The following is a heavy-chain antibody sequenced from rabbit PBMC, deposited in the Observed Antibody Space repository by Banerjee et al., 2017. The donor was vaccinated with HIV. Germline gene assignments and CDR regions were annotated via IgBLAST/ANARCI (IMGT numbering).Heavy chain of an antibody. D-gene: IGHD1-1*01. Sequence: QEQLVESGGGLVTPGGSLKLSCKGSGIDFSTYGISWVRQAPGKGLEWIAYIYLGSSGYTDYAIWAKGRFTISKTSSTTVTLQMTSLTAADTATYFCAREPSSSGSNYDLWGQGTLVTVS. CDR2: IYLGSSGYT. CDR3: AREPSSSGSNYDL. J-gene: IGHJ4*01. V-gene: IGHV1S45*01. CDR1: GIDFSTYG.